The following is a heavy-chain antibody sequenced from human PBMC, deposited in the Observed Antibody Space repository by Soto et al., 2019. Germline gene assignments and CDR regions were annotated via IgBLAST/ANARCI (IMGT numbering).Heavy chain of an antibody. Sequence: EVQLVESGGGLVQPGGSLRLSCAASGFTVSSNYMSWVRQAPGKGLEWVSIIYSGGSTYYADSVKGRFTISRDDSKNTLYLQMNSLRAEDTAVYYCARASYDILTGYYYYMDVWGKGTTVTVSS. D-gene: IGHD3-9*01. CDR2: IYSGGST. J-gene: IGHJ6*03. V-gene: IGHV3-66*01. CDR3: ARASYDILTGYYYYMDV. CDR1: GFTVSSNY.